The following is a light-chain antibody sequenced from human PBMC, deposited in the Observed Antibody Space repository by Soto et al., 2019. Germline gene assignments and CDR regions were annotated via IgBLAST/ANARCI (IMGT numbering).Light chain of an antibody. CDR3: SSFAGNNNVV. CDR2: EVS. CDR1: SSDVGGYNY. J-gene: IGLJ2*01. V-gene: IGLV2-8*01. Sequence: QSALTQPPSASGSPGQSVTISCTGTSSDVGGYNYVSWYQQHPGKAPKLMISEVSKRPSGVPDRFSGSKSGNTASLTVSGLQAEDEADYDCSSFAGNNNVVFGGGTKVTVL.